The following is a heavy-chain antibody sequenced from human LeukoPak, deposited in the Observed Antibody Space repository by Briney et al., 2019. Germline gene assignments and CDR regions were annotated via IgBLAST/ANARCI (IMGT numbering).Heavy chain of an antibody. D-gene: IGHD2-2*01. CDR1: GYTFTSYD. CDR2: MSPNSGDT. CDR3: ARDLGGYALDY. Sequence: ASVKVSCKASGYTFTSYDFNWVRQATGQRPEWMGWMSPNSGDTGYAQKFQDRVTMTRNTSISTAYMELSSLRSDDTAVYYCARDLGGYALDYWGQGTLVTVSS. J-gene: IGHJ4*02. V-gene: IGHV1-8*01.